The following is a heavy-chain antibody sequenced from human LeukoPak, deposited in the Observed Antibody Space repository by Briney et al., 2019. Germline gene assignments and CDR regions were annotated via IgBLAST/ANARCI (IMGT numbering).Heavy chain of an antibody. J-gene: IGHJ4*02. D-gene: IGHD3-10*01. CDR3: AKGVRLWFAFYFDY. CDR1: GFTLGSYA. CDR2: ISGNGYNT. Sequence: PGESLRLSCAGSGFTLGSYAMIWVRQAPGKGLEWVSAISGNGYNTYYADSVKGRFTISSESSGNTLYLQMHNLRAEDTAVYYCAKGVRLWFAFYFDYWGQGTLVTVSS. V-gene: IGHV3-23*01.